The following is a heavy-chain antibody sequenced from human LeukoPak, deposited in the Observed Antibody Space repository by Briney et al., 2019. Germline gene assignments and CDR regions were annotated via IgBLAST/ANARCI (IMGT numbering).Heavy chain of an antibody. J-gene: IGHJ4*02. D-gene: IGHD2-2*01. CDR1: GYSISSGYY. V-gene: IGHV4-38-2*02. CDR3: ARVRGYCSSTICYRYYFDY. CDR2: IYHSGST. Sequence: SETLSLTCTVSGYSISSGYYWGWIRQPPGKGLEWIGTIYHSGSTYYNPSPKSRVTISVDTSKNQFSLKLTSVTAADTAVYYCARVRGYCSSTICYRYYFDYWGQGTLVTVSS.